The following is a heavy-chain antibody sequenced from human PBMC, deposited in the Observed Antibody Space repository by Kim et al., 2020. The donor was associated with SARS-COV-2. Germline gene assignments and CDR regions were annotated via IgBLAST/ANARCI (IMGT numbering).Heavy chain of an antibody. Sequence: SETLSLTCAVYGGSFSGYYWSWIRQPPGKGLEWIGEINHSGSTNYNPSLKSRVTISVDTSKNQFSLKLSSVTAADTAVYYCASIVVRGVIYKSYRYYGM. V-gene: IGHV4-34*01. CDR1: GGSFSGYY. CDR3: ASIVVRGVIYKSYRYYGM. J-gene: IGHJ6*01. CDR2: INHSGST. D-gene: IGHD3-10*01.